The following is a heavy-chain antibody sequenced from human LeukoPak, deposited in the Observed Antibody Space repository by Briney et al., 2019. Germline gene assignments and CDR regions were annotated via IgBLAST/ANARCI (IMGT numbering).Heavy chain of an antibody. J-gene: IGHJ5*02. CDR1: GFTFSNAW. CDR3: AKYTAVGVRWFDP. D-gene: IGHD3-10*02. Sequence: GGSLRLSCAASGFTFSNAWMSWVRQAPGKGLEWVSAMSGSGGSIYYADSVKGRFTISRDNSKNTLYLQMNSLRAEDTAVYYCAKYTAVGVRWFDPWGQGTLVTVSS. V-gene: IGHV3-23*01. CDR2: MSGSGGSI.